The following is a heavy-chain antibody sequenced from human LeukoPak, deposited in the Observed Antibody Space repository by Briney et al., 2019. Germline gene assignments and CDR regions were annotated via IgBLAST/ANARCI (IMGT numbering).Heavy chain of an antibody. CDR3: ARAPLYDFWSGSFDY. CDR2: IYYSGST. J-gene: IGHJ4*02. Sequence: PSETLSLTCTVSGGSISSSSYYWGWIRQPPGKGLEWIGSIYYSGSTYYNPSLKSRVTISVDTSKNQFSLKLSSVTAADTAVYYCARAPLYDFWSGSFDYWGQGTLVTVSS. V-gene: IGHV4-39*07. D-gene: IGHD3-3*01. CDR1: GGSISSSSYY.